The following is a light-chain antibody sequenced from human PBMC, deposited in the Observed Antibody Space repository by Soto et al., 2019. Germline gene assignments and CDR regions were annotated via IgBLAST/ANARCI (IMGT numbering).Light chain of an antibody. CDR2: DVS. J-gene: IGLJ1*01. CDR3: SSYTSSSDNYV. CDR1: SSDVGGYNY. Sequence: QSVLTQPASVSGSPGQSITISCTGNSSDVGGYNYVSWYQQHPGKAPKLMIYDVSNRPSGVSNRFSGSKSGNTASLTISGLQAEDEADYYCSSYTSSSDNYVFGTGTKVTVL. V-gene: IGLV2-14*01.